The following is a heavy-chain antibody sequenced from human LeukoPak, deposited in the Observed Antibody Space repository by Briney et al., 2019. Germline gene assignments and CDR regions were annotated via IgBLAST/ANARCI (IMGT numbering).Heavy chain of an antibody. CDR2: ISYDGSNK. J-gene: IGHJ6*03. V-gene: IGHV3-30*01. CDR1: GFTFSSYA. CDR3: ARAAPNYYNYYMDV. Sequence: GGALRLSCAASGFTFSSYAMHWVRQAPGKGLEWGAVISYDGSNKKYADSVKCRVTISRDKSKNTLYLQMNSLRAEDTAVYYCARAAPNYYNYYMDVWGKGTSVTVSS.